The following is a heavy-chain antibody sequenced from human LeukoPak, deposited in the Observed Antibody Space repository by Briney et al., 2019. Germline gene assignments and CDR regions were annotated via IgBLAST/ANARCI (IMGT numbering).Heavy chain of an antibody. CDR3: ALVVVAATGGFFDY. Sequence: SETLSLTCTVSGGSISSYYWSWIRQPPGKGLEWIGYIYYSGSTNYNPSLKSRVTISVDTSKNQFSLKLSSVTAADTAVYYCALVVVAATGGFFDYWGQGTLVTVSS. V-gene: IGHV4-59*12. CDR2: IYYSGST. J-gene: IGHJ4*02. CDR1: GGSISSYY. D-gene: IGHD2-15*01.